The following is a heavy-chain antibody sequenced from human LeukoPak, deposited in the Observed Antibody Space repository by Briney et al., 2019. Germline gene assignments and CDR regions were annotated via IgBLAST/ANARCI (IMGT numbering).Heavy chain of an antibody. Sequence: PGGSLRLSCAASGFTFSDYYMSWIRQAPGKGLEWVSYISSSSSYTNYADSAKGRFTISRDNAKNSLYLQMNSLRAEDTAVYYCAANGGGYDYYWGQGTLVTVSS. CDR1: GFTFSDYY. J-gene: IGHJ4*02. CDR2: ISSSSSYT. D-gene: IGHD5-12*01. CDR3: AANGGGYDYY. V-gene: IGHV3-11*06.